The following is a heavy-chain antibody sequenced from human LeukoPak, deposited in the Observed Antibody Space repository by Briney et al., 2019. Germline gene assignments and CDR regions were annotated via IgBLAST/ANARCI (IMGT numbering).Heavy chain of an antibody. Sequence: AVKVSCKASGFTFTSSALQWVRHPRGQRLEWIGWIVVGSGNTDYAQTVQGRITNTRDMSTSTAYMELSSLRSEDTAVYFCAANSPSVMPEDAFDIWGQGTMATVSS. D-gene: IGHD2-2*01. CDR2: IVVGSGNT. J-gene: IGHJ3*02. CDR1: GFTFTSSA. V-gene: IGHV1-58*01. CDR3: AANSPSVMPEDAFDI.